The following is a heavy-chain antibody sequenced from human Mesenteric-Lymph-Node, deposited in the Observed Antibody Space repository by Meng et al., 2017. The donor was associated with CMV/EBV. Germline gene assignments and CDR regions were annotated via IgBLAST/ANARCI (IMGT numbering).Heavy chain of an antibody. V-gene: IGHV1-2*02. CDR2: INPNSGGT. CDR1: GYTFTDYY. D-gene: IGHD2-21*01. CDR3: ARDRFSGRSHILDY. J-gene: IGHJ4*02. Sequence: KASGYTFTDYYIHWVRQAPGQGLEWMGWINPNSGGTSYAQKFQGRVTMTRDTSISTAYMDLSRLRSDDTAVYYCARDRFSGRSHILDYWGQGTLVTVSS.